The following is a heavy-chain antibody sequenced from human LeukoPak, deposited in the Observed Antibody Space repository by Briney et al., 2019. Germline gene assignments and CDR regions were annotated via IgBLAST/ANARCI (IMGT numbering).Heavy chain of an antibody. D-gene: IGHD4-17*01. J-gene: IGHJ4*02. CDR1: GLTFSSYA. CDR2: ISYDGSNK. Sequence: PGRSLRLSCAASGLTFSSYAMHWVRQAPGKGLEWVAIISYDGSNKYYADSVKGRFTISRDNSKNTLYLQMNSLRAEDTALYYRAREGIDYGDKYYFDYWGQGTLVTVSS. CDR3: AREGIDYGDKYYFDY. V-gene: IGHV3-30-3*01.